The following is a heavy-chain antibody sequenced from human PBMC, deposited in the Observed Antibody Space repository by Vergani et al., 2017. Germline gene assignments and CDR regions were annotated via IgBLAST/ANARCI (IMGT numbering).Heavy chain of an antibody. V-gene: IGHV3-9*01. J-gene: IGHJ4*02. CDR1: GFTFDDYA. CDR2: ISWNSGSI. D-gene: IGHD3-22*01. Sequence: EVQLVESGGGLVQPGRSLRLSCAASGFTFDDYAMHWVRQAPGKGLGWVSGISWNSGSIGYADSVKGRFTISRDNAKNSLYLQMNSLRAEDTALYYCAKGSARDSSGDKFDYWGQGTLVTVSS. CDR3: AKGSARDSSGDKFDY.